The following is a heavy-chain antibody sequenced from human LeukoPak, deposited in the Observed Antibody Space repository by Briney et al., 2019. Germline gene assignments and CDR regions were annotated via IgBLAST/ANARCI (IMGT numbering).Heavy chain of an antibody. V-gene: IGHV3-30*03. Sequence: PGGSLRLSCVISGYTFTHYGFHWVRQAPGKALEWVAYISYNGNNKYEDSVKGRFTISRDNSKNTLHLQMNSLKTEDTAIYYCMSDLDSWGQGTLVTVSS. CDR3: MSDLDS. CDR2: ISYNGNN. CDR1: GYTFTHYG. J-gene: IGHJ4*02.